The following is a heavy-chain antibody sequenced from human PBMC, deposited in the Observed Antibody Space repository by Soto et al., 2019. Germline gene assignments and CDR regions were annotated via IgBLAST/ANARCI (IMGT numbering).Heavy chain of an antibody. CDR3: ARGCIAARLFYYYYYMDV. D-gene: IGHD6-6*01. J-gene: IGHJ6*03. Sequence: RKGLEWVSGISGNSDSIDYADSVKGRFTISRDNAKNSLYLQMNSLRAEDTALYYCARGCIAARLFYYYYYMDVWRKGTTVTVSS. V-gene: IGHV3-9*01. CDR2: ISGNSDSI.